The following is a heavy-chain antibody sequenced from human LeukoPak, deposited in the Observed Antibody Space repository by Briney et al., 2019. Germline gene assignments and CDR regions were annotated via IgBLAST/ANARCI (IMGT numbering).Heavy chain of an antibody. CDR1: GYTFTSYG. Sequence: ASVKVSCKASGYTFTSYGISWVRQAPGQGLEWMGWISAYNGNTNFAQNLQGRVTMTTDTSTSTAYMELRSLRSDDTAVYYCARDPIAARHKVFDYWGQGTLVTVSS. V-gene: IGHV1-18*01. D-gene: IGHD6-6*01. CDR3: ARDPIAARHKVFDY. J-gene: IGHJ4*02. CDR2: ISAYNGNT.